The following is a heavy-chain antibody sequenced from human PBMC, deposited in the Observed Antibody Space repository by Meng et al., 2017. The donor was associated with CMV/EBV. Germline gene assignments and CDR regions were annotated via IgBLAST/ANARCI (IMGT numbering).Heavy chain of an antibody. D-gene: IGHD3-3*01. CDR1: GGTFSSYA. Sequence: SSVQVSCKASGGTFSSYAISWVRQAPGHGLEWMGGIIPIFGKANYAQKFQGRVTITTDESTSTAYMELSSLRSEDTAVYYCAKVLLRFLEWLSPNFDYWGQGTLVTVSS. V-gene: IGHV1-69*05. CDR3: AKVLLRFLEWLSPNFDY. CDR2: IIPIFGKA. J-gene: IGHJ4*02.